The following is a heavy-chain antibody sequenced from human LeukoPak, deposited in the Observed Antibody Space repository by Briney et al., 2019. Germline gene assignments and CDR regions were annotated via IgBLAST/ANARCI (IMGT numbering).Heavy chain of an antibody. CDR3: ARGVFSGGYHSY. J-gene: IGHJ4*02. Sequence: GGSLRLSCAASGFTFSTYYMSWVRQAPGTGLEWVANIKQDGSEKYYVDSVKGRFTISRDNAKNPLYLQMNSLRAEDTALYYCARGVFSGGYHSYWGQGPLVTVSS. V-gene: IGHV3-7*01. D-gene: IGHD5-18*01. CDR2: IKQDGSEK. CDR1: GFTFSTYY.